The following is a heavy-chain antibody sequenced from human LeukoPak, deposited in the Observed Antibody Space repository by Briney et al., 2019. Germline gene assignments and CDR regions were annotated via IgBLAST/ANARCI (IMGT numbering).Heavy chain of an antibody. V-gene: IGHV1-46*01. CDR2: INPSGGST. D-gene: IGHD3/OR15-3a*01. CDR1: GYTFTSYY. Sequence: GASVKVSCKASGYTFTSYYMHWVRQAPGQGLEWMGIINPSGGSTSYAQKFQGRVTMTRGTSTSTVYMELSSLRSEDTAVYYCARGWTGYRATLIGFQHWGQGTLVTVSS. J-gene: IGHJ1*01. CDR3: ARGWTGYRATLIGFQH.